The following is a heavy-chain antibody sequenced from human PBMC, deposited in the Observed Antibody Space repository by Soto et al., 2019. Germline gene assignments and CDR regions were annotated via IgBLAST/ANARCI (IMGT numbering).Heavy chain of an antibody. D-gene: IGHD6-13*01. J-gene: IGHJ4*02. Sequence: GGSLRLSCVASGFTFRSYGMHWVRQAPGKGLEWVAVVSYSGNDKKFADSVKGRFTISRDNSKDTLYLQMNSLRPEDTAIYYCAKDGDEAAAGYYFDYWGQGTLVTVSS. CDR3: AKDGDEAAAGYYFDY. V-gene: IGHV3-30*18. CDR2: VSYSGNDK. CDR1: GFTFRSYG.